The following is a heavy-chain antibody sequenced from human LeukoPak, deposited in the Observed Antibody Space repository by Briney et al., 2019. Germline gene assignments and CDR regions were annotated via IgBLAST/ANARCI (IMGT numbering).Heavy chain of an antibody. CDR2: ISYDGSNK. V-gene: IGHV3-30*18. CDR1: GFTFSSYG. J-gene: IGHJ4*02. Sequence: GRSLRLSCAASGFTFSSYGMHWVRQAPGKGLEWVAVISYDGSNKYYADSVKGRFTISRDNSKNTLHLQMNSLRAEDTAVYYCAKQYYWGQGTLVTVSS. CDR3: AKQYY.